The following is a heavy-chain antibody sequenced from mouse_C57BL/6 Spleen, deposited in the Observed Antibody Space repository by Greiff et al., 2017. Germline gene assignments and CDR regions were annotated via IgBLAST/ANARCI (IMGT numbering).Heavy chain of an antibody. CDR1: GFTFSSYT. CDR2: ISGGGGNT. CDR3: ARGVFYGSSSWYFDY. V-gene: IGHV5-9*01. Sequence: EVQLVESGGGLVKPGGSLKLSCAASGFTFSSYTMSWVRQTPEKRLEWVATISGGGGNTYYPDSVKGRFTISRDNAKNTLYLQMSSLRSEDTALYYCARGVFYGSSSWYFDYWGQGTTLTVSS. J-gene: IGHJ2*01. D-gene: IGHD1-1*01.